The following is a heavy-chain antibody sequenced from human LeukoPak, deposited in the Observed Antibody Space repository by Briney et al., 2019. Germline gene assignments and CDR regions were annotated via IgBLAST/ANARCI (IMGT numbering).Heavy chain of an antibody. J-gene: IGHJ6*04. D-gene: IGHD3-10*01. CDR2: IYSGGST. CDR1: GFTVSNNY. Sequence: PGGSLRLSCAASGFTVSNNYMRWVRQAPGKGLEWVSLIYSGGSTYYADSVKGRFIISRDNSKNTLYLQMNSLRAEDTAVYYCAKDLWFGGLLTGALDVWGKGTTVTISS. V-gene: IGHV3-66*01. CDR3: AKDLWFGGLLTGALDV.